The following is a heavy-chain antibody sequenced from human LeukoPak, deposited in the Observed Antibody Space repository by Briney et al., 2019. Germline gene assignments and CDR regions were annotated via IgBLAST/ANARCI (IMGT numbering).Heavy chain of an antibody. CDR2: IYYSGST. J-gene: IGHJ6*02. V-gene: IGHV4-59*01. CDR3: AFDSSGSSYYGMDV. CDR1: GGSISSYS. D-gene: IGHD6-19*01. Sequence: SETLSLTCTVSGGSISSYSWSWIRQPPGKGLEWIGYIYYSGSTNYNPSLKSRVTISVDTSKNQFSLKLSSVTAADTAVYYCAFDSSGSSYYGMDVWGQGTTVTVSS.